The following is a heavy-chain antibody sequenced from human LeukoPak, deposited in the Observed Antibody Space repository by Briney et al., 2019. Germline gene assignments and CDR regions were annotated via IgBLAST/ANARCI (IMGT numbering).Heavy chain of an antibody. CDR2: IYTSGST. CDR1: GGSISSYY. Sequence: SETLSLTCTVSGGSISSYYWSWIRQPPGKGLEWIGYIYTSGSTNYNPSLKRRVTISVATSKTPFSLKLSSVTAAATAVYYCARGTQPPPLMRIAARPFYYFDYWGQGTLVTVSS. J-gene: IGHJ4*02. V-gene: IGHV4-4*09. D-gene: IGHD6-6*01. CDR3: ARGTQPPPLMRIAARPFYYFDY.